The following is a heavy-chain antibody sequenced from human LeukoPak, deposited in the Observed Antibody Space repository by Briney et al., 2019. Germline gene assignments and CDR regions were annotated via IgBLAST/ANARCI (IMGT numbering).Heavy chain of an antibody. D-gene: IGHD3-22*01. Sequence: KASETLSLTRAVYGGSFSGYYWSWIRQPPGKGLEWIGEINHSGSTNYNPSLKSRVTISVDTSKNQFSLKLSSVTAADTAVYYCARDAHYYDSSGQSDYWGQGTLVTVSS. CDR3: ARDAHYYDSSGQSDY. CDR1: GGSFSGYY. V-gene: IGHV4-34*01. CDR2: INHSGST. J-gene: IGHJ4*02.